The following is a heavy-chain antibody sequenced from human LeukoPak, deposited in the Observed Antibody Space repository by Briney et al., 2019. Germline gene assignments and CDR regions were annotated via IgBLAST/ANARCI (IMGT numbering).Heavy chain of an antibody. J-gene: IGHJ4*02. CDR3: ARDPCANGVCYFDF. Sequence: PGASVRVSCKASGYTFTNYGISWVRQAPGQGLEGMGWISAYNGNTNYAQKLQGRVTMTTDKSTSTDYMELRSLRSDDTAVYYCARDPCANGVCYFDFWGQGTLVTVSS. V-gene: IGHV1-18*01. CDR1: GYTFTNYG. CDR2: ISAYNGNT. D-gene: IGHD2-8*01.